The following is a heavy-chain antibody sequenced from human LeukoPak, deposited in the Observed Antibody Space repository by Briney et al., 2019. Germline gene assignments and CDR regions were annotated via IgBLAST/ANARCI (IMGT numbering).Heavy chain of an antibody. V-gene: IGHV4-34*01. CDR2: INHSGST. CDR3: ARQEMITFGGVIVN. J-gene: IGHJ4*02. Sequence: PSETLSLTCAVYGGSFSGYYWSWIRQPPGKGLEWIGEINHSGSTNYNPSLKSRVTISVDTSKNQFSLKLSSVTAADTAVYYCARQEMITFGGVIVNWGQGTLVTVSS. D-gene: IGHD3-16*02. CDR1: GGSFSGYY.